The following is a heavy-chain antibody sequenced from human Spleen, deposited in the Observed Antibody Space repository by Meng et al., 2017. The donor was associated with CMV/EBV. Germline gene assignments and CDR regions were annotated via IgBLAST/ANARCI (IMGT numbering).Heavy chain of an antibody. J-gene: IGHJ6*02. CDR2: IRYDGSNK. D-gene: IGHD3-3*01. V-gene: IGHV3-30*02. CDR3: AREGYDFWSGYYPGGWDYYGMDV. CDR1: GLTFSSYG. Sequence: GESLKISCAASGLTFSSYGMHWVRQAPGKGLEWVALIRYDGSNKYYGDSVKGRFTISRDNSKNTLYLQMNSLRAEDTAVYYCAREGYDFWSGYYPGGWDYYGMDVWGQGTTVTVSS.